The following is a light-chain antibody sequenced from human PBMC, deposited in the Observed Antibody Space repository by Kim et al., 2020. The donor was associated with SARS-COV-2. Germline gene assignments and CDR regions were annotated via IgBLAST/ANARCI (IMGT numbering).Light chain of an antibody. J-gene: IGLJ1*01. Sequence: SITISCTGISSDVGGYNYVSWYQQHPGKAPKLMIFDVSNRPSGISNRFSGSKSGNTASLTISGLQAEDEADYYCSSYTRSSTNYVFGTGTKVTVL. CDR2: DVS. V-gene: IGLV2-14*03. CDR3: SSYTRSSTNYV. CDR1: SSDVGGYNY.